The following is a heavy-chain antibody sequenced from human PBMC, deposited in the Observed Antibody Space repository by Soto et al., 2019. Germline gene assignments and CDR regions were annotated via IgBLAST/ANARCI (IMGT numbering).Heavy chain of an antibody. V-gene: IGHV1-18*01. J-gene: IGHJ4*02. CDR3: ARDTHTANYYDRVRVPFDY. CDR1: GYTFTSYG. Sequence: ASVKVSCKASGYTFTSYGISWVRQAPGQGLEWMGWISAYNGNTNYAQKLQGRVTMTTDTSTSTAYMELRSLRSDDTAVYYCARDTHTANYYDRVRVPFDYWGQGTLVTVSS. D-gene: IGHD3-22*01. CDR2: ISAYNGNT.